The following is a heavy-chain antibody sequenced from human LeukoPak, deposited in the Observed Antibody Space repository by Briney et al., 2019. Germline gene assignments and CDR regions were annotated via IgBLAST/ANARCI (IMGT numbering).Heavy chain of an antibody. CDR2: INHSGST. V-gene: IGHV4-34*01. D-gene: IGHD6-19*01. J-gene: IGHJ2*01. CDR1: GGSFSGYY. CDR3: ARVLEGSSGQHWYFDL. Sequence: SETLSLTCAVYGGSFSGYYWSWIRQPPGKGLEWIGEINHSGSTNYIPSLKSRVTISVDTSKNQFSLRLSSVTAADTAVYYCARVLEGSSGQHWYFDLWGRGTLVTVSS.